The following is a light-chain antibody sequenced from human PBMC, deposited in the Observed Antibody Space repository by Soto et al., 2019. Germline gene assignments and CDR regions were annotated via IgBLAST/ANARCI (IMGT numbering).Light chain of an antibody. CDR3: SSYTSSSTRV. J-gene: IGLJ1*01. CDR2: GNN. CDR1: SANIGAAYN. V-gene: IGLV1-40*01. Sequence: QSVLTQPPSVSGAPGQRVTISCTGSSANIGAAYNVDWYQQLPGTAPKLLIYGNNNRPSGVSNRFSGSKSGNTASLTISGLQAEDEADYYCSSYTSSSTRVFGTG.